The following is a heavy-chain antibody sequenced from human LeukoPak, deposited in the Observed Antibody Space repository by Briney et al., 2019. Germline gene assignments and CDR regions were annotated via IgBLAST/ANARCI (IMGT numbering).Heavy chain of an antibody. CDR1: GFTFSSFA. V-gene: IGHV3-30-3*01. D-gene: IGHD2/OR15-2a*01. Sequence: GGSLRLSCAASGFTFSSFAMHWVRQAPGKGLEWVSVLSHDGSNKYYADSVKGRFTISRDNSKNTLYLQMNSLRAEDTAVYYCARSVAFYYFDYWGQGTLVTVSS. CDR2: LSHDGSNK. CDR3: ARSVAFYYFDY. J-gene: IGHJ4*02.